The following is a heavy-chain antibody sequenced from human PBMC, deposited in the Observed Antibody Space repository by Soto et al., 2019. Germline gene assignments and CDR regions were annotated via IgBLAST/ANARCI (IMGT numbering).Heavy chain of an antibody. Sequence: SLRLSCAASGFTFSTYSMNWVRQAPGKGQDWVSSISSSSSYIYYADSVKGRFTISRDNAKNSLYLQMNSLRAEDTAVYYCARYDSSGYYWPYYYYGMDVWGQGTTVTVSS. V-gene: IGHV3-21*01. CDR1: GFTFSTYS. J-gene: IGHJ6*02. CDR2: ISSSSSYI. D-gene: IGHD3-22*01. CDR3: ARYDSSGYYWPYYYYGMDV.